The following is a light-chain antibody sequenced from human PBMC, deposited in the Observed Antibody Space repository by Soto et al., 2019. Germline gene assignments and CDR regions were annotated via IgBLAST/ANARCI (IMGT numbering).Light chain of an antibody. Sequence: QSALTQPRSVSGSPGQSVTISCTGTSSDVGGYNYVSWYQQHPGKAPKLMIYDVNKRPSGVPDRLSGSKSDNTASLTISGLQAEDEADYYCCSYAGSYTLVFGGGTKLTVL. CDR1: SSDVGGYNY. CDR3: CSYAGSYTLV. CDR2: DVN. V-gene: IGLV2-11*01. J-gene: IGLJ2*01.